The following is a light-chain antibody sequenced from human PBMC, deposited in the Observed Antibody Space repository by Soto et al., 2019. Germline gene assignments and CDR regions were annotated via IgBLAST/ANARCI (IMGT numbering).Light chain of an antibody. Sequence: DIVMTQSPDSLAVSLGERATINCKSSQSFLSRFSNENFFAWFQVKPGQPPKLLIYRASHRRSGVPDRFSDSGSGTDFTLTISSLQAEDVAVYYCHQYFTTPKTFGQGTKVEIK. CDR1: QSFLSRFSNENF. V-gene: IGKV4-1*01. CDR3: HQYFTTPKT. J-gene: IGKJ1*01. CDR2: RAS.